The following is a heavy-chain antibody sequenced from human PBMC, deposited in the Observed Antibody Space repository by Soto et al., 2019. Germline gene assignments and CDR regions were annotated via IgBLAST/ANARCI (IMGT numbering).Heavy chain of an antibody. D-gene: IGHD3-9*01. CDR2: MYASGRT. J-gene: IGHJ2*01. V-gene: IGHV4-4*07. CDR3: ARHFDVDPSLDQYYFDL. CDR1: GVSITPYI. Sequence: QVQLQESRPGLVKPSETLSLTCTVSGVSITPYIWSWIRKPAGKPPEWVGHMYASGRTTYNPSLKSRVTMFVSQPQASLRLTSVTAADTAVYYCARHFDVDPSLDQYYFDLWGRGALVTVSS.